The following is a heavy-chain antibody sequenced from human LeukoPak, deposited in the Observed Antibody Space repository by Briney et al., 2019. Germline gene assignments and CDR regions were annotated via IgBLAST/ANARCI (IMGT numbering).Heavy chain of an antibody. CDR2: IDPSDSYT. Sequence: GESLKISCKGSGYSFTSYWISWVRQMPGKGLEWMGRIDPSDSYTNYSPSFQGHVTISADKSISTAYLQWSSLKASDTAIYYCARHPQVEFLTGMDVWSKGTTVTVSS. CDR3: ARHPQVEFLTGMDV. J-gene: IGHJ6*04. D-gene: IGHD3-9*01. CDR1: GYSFTSYW. V-gene: IGHV5-10-1*01.